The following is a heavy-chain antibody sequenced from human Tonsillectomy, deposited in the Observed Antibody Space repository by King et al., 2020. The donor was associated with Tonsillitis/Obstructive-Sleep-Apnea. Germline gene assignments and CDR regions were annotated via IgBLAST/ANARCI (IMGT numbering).Heavy chain of an antibody. CDR3: ARWGAAFDY. CDR1: GFTFSDYY. Sequence: VQLVESGGGLVKPGGSLRLSCVGSGFTFSDYYMSWVRQAPGKGLEWVSYITGNSVYTNYGDSMRGRFTISRDNGKNTLFLDMDSLRAEDTAGYYCARWGAAFDYWGQGTPVTVSS. V-gene: IGHV3-11*05. CDR2: ITGNSVYT. J-gene: IGHJ4*02. D-gene: IGHD3-16*01.